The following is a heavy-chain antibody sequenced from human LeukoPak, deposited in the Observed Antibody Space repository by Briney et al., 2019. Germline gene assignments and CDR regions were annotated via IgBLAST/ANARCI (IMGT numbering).Heavy chain of an antibody. CDR1: GFSFGNYA. J-gene: IGHJ5*01. D-gene: IGHD2-21*01. CDR3: VKDPRDTYGTNWFVS. V-gene: IGHV3-23*01. CDR2: ISGTGGAT. Sequence: GGSLRLSCVASGFSFGNYAMSWVRQAPGKGLQWVSQISGTGGATWYAGFARDRFTISRDNSKKTLYLQMSGLRVEDTAMYYCVKDPRDTYGTNWFVSWGEGTLLIVSS.